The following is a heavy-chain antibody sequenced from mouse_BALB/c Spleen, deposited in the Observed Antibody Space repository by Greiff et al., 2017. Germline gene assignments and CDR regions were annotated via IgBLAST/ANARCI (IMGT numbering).Heavy chain of an antibody. CDR3: ARFKGNYFDY. J-gene: IGHJ2*01. Sequence: VQLQQSGAELVRPGVSVKISCKGSGYTFTDYAMHWVKQSHAKSLEWIGVISTYYGDASYNQKFKGKATLTADTSSSTAYMQLSSLTSEDSAIYYCARFKGNYFDYWGQGTTLTVSS. V-gene: IGHV1-67*01. CDR2: ISTYYGDA. CDR1: GYTFTDYA.